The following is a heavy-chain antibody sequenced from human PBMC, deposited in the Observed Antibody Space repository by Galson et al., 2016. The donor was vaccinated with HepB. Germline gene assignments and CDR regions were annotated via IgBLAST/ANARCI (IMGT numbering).Heavy chain of an antibody. D-gene: IGHD2-2*01. CDR3: ASDDAADQPLFDYSYMDV. Sequence: QSGAEVKKPGESLKISCKASGSSFSNYWVGWVRQMPGKGLEWMGVINPDDSHTVYSPSFQGQVTISADKSIRTAYLQWSSLTASDTSIYYCASDDAADQPLFDYSYMDVWGEGTTVTVSS. CDR2: INPDDSHT. V-gene: IGHV5-51*01. J-gene: IGHJ6*03. CDR1: GSSFSNYW.